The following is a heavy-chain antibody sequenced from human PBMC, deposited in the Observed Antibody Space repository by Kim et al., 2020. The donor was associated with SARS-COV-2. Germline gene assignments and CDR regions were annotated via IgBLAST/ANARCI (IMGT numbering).Heavy chain of an antibody. J-gene: IGHJ5*02. CDR2: IDPSDSRT. D-gene: IGHD3-10*01. V-gene: IGHV5-10-1*01. CDR3: ARRSRDYPDSGTYYTNWLDP. CDR1: GYSFTTNW. Sequence: GESLKISCKGSGYSFTTNWITWVRQMPGKGLEWMGRIDPSDSRTKYSPSFQGQVTISVDKSIRTAYLQWSSLKASDTAIYYCARRSRDYPDSGTYYTNWLDPWGQGTLVTVSS.